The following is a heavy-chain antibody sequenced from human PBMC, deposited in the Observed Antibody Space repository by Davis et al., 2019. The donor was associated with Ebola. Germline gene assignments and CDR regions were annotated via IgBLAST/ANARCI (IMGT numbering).Heavy chain of an antibody. J-gene: IGHJ4*02. Sequence: GESLKISCAASGFTFSTYAMNWVRQAPGKGLEWVSVISGDGETTFYADSVKGRFTISRDNAKNSLYLQMNSLRADDTAVYYCARDPASPRPDMFDYWGQGTLVTVSS. CDR2: ISGDGETT. V-gene: IGHV3-23*01. CDR1: GFTFSTYA. D-gene: IGHD2-15*01. CDR3: ARDPASPRPDMFDY.